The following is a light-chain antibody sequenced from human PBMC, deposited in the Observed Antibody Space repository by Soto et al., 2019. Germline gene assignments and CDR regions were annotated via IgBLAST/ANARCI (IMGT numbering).Light chain of an antibody. Sequence: QSALTQPASVSGSPGQSITISCTGTSSDVGGYNYVSWYQQHPGKAPKLMIYEVSNRPSGVSNRFSGSKSGNTAFLTISGLQAEDEADYYCSSYTSSSTLAYVFGTGTKLTVL. CDR2: EVS. J-gene: IGLJ1*01. V-gene: IGLV2-14*01. CDR1: SSDVGGYNY. CDR3: SSYTSSSTLAYV.